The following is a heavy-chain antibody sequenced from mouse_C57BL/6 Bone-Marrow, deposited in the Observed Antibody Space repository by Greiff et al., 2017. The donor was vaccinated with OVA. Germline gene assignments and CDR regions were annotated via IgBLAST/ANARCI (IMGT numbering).Heavy chain of an antibody. D-gene: IGHD1-1*01. CDR1: GYTFTDHT. CDR2: IYPRDGST. Sequence: QVQLQQSDAELVKPGASVKISCKVSGYTFTDHTIHWMKHRPEQGLEWIGYIYPRDGSTKYNEKFKGKATLTADKSSSTAYMQLNSLTSEDSAVYFCAGLSTVVATEWYFDVWGTGTTVTVSS. V-gene: IGHV1-78*01. J-gene: IGHJ1*03. CDR3: AGLSTVVATEWYFDV.